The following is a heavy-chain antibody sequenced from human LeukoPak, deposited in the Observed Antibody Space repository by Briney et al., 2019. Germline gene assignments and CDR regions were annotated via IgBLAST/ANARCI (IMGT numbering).Heavy chain of an antibody. CDR2: ISGSGGST. Sequence: GGSLRLSCAASGFTFSSYAMSWVRQAPGKGLEWVSAISGSGGSTYYADSVKGRFTISRDNSKNTLYLQMNSLRAEDTAVYYCAKGGRWLGTPEHRGLYYFDYWGQGTLVTVSS. CDR1: GFTFSSYA. CDR3: AKGGRWLGTPEHRGLYYFDY. V-gene: IGHV3-23*01. J-gene: IGHJ4*02. D-gene: IGHD6-19*01.